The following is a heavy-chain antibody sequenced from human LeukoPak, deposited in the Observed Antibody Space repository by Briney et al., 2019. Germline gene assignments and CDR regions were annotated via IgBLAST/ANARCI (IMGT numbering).Heavy chain of an antibody. Sequence: GASVKVSCKASGYTFTSYGISWVRQAPGQGLEWMGWISAYNGNTIYAQKFQGRVTMTEDTSTDTAYMELSSLRSEDTAVYYCATASPIVATITYFDYWGQGTLVTVSS. D-gene: IGHD5-12*01. V-gene: IGHV1-18*01. CDR1: GYTFTSYG. CDR2: ISAYNGNT. J-gene: IGHJ4*02. CDR3: ATASPIVATITYFDY.